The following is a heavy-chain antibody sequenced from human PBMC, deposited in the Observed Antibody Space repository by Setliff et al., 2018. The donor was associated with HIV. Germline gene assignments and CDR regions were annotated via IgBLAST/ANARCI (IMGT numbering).Heavy chain of an antibody. J-gene: IGHJ3*01. D-gene: IGHD3-3*01. V-gene: IGHV4-61*09. Sequence: NPSETLSLTCSVSGGSITSGSYYWSWIRQPAGKGLEWIGHIYTSGSTSYYPSLKSRVTMSIDTSQEQFSLSLASVTAADTAVYYCARSPAPGRWDFWSGRGFAFDVWGQGTRVTVSS. CDR1: GGSITSGSYY. CDR2: IYTSGST. CDR3: ARSPAPGRWDFWSGRGFAFDV.